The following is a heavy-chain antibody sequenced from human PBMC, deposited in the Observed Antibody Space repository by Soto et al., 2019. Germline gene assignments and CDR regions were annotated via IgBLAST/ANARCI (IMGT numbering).Heavy chain of an antibody. Sequence: QVQVVQSRAEVKKPGASVKVSCKTSGYTFTDYDINWVRQAPGQGLEWMGWMRPDSSNAGYAQQFQGRVSMTSNTSIRTAYMELSSLRTEDTAVYYCEVTTGYWGQGTLVTVSS. V-gene: IGHV1-8*01. CDR1: GYTFTDYD. D-gene: IGHD3-9*01. J-gene: IGHJ4*02. CDR3: EVTTGY. CDR2: MRPDSSNA.